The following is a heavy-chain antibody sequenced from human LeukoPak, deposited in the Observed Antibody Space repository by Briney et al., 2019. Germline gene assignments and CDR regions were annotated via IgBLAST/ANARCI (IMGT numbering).Heavy chain of an antibody. V-gene: IGHV1-24*01. CDR3: ATATISPVDAFDI. Sequence: ASVKVSCKVSGYTLTELSMHWVRQAPGKGLEWMGGFDPEDGETIYAQKFQGRATMTEDTSTDTAYMELSSLRSEDTAVYYCATATISPVDAFDIWGQGTMVTVSS. J-gene: IGHJ3*02. CDR2: FDPEDGET. D-gene: IGHD5-24*01. CDR1: GYTLTELS.